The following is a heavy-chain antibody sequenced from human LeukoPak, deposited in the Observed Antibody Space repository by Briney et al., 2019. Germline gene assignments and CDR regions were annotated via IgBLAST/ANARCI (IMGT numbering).Heavy chain of an antibody. V-gene: IGHV4-34*01. CDR3: ARSCPVLRYSLGMDV. J-gene: IGHJ6*04. Sequence: PSETLSLTCAVYGGSFSGYYWSWIRQPPGKGLERIGKINHSGSTNYNPSLKSRVTISVDTSKNQFSLKLSSVTAADTAVYYCARSCPVLRYSLGMDVWGKGTTVTVSS. CDR1: GGSFSGYY. D-gene: IGHD2-15*01. CDR2: INHSGST.